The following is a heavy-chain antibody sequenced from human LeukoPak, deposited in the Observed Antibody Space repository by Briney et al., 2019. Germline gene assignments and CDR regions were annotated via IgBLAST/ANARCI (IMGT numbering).Heavy chain of an antibody. CDR3: ARYILQYAFDI. Sequence: GESLKISCKGSGYSFNTYWIGWVRQMPGKGLEWMGIIYPGDSDTKYSPSFQGQVTISADKSISTAYLQWSSLKASDTAMYYCARYILQYAFDIWGQGTMVTVSS. J-gene: IGHJ3*02. CDR1: GYSFNTYW. CDR2: IYPGDSDT. V-gene: IGHV5-51*01.